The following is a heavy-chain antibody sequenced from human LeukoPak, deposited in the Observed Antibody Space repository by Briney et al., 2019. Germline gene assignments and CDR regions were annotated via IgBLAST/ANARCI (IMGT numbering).Heavy chain of an antibody. CDR1: GFTVSSNY. D-gene: IGHD2-8*02. J-gene: IGHJ6*03. V-gene: IGHV3-53*01. CDR2: IYGGGST. CDR3: ARGTDSYYYMDV. Sequence: PGGSLRLSCAASGFTVSSNYMSWVRQAPGKGLEWVSVIYGGGSTYYADSVRGRFTISRDNSKNTLFLQMNSLRAEDTAVYYCARGTDSYYYMDVWGRGTTVTVSS.